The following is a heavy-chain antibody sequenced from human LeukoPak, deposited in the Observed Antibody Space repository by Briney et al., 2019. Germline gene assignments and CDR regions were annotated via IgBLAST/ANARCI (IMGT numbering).Heavy chain of an antibody. V-gene: IGHV1-69*05. CDR3: ARVESGWFIGWFDP. CDR1: GGTFSSYA. CDR2: IIPIFGTA. Sequence: ASVKVSCKASGGTFSSYAISWVRQAPGQGLEWMGGIIPIFGTANYAQKFQGRVTITTDESTSTAYMELSSLRSEDTAVYYCARVESGWFIGWFDPWGQGTLVTVPS. J-gene: IGHJ5*02. D-gene: IGHD6-19*01.